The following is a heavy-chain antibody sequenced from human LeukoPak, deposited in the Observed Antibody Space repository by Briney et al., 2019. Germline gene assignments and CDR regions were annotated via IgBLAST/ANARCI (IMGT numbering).Heavy chain of an antibody. CDR1: GDSISRSSYY. D-gene: IGHD4-17*01. V-gene: IGHV4-39*01. CDR2: IYYSGST. Sequence: SETLSLTCTVSGDSISRSSYYWSWIRQPPGKGLEWIGSIYYSGSTYYNPSLKSRATISVDTSKNQFSLKLSSVTAANTAVYYCAVDYGDYLTYYWGQGTLVTVSS. CDR3: AVDYGDYLTYY. J-gene: IGHJ4*02.